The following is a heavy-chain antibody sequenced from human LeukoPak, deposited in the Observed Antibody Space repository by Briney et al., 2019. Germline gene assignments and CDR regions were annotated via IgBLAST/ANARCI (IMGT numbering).Heavy chain of an antibody. CDR2: INGDGSST. D-gene: IGHD6-13*01. V-gene: IGHV3-74*01. Sequence: GGSLRLSCAASGFTFSSYWMHWVRQAPGKGPVWVSRINGDGSSTSYADSVKGRFTISRDNAKNTLYLQMNSLRAEDTAVYYCAREGDFGQQLDYYCGMDVWGQGTTVTVSS. CDR1: GFTFSSYW. J-gene: IGHJ6*02. CDR3: AREGDFGQQLDYYCGMDV.